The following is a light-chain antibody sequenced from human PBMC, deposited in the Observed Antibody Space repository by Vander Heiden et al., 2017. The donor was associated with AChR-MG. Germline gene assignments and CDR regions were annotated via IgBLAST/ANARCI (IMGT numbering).Light chain of an antibody. CDR2: EDN. CDR3: QSYDSSNPWV. V-gene: IGLV6-57*03. CDR1: SGSSASNY. Sequence: NFMLTQPHSESESPGKTVTISCTRSSGSSASNYVQWYQQRPSSAHTTVLYEDNQRPSGVPDRFSGSIASSSNSASLTISGLKTEDEADYYCQSYDSSNPWVFGGGTKLTVL. J-gene: IGLJ3*02.